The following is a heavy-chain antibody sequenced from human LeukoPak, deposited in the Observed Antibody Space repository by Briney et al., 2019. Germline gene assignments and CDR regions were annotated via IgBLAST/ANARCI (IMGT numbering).Heavy chain of an antibody. CDR3: ARGGFYDILTGYYPEIDY. Sequence: PSETLSLTCTVSGYSISSGYYWGWIRQPPGKGLEWIGSIYHSGSTYYNPSLKSRVTMSVDTSKNQFSLKLSSVTAADTAVYYCARGGFYDILTGYYPEIDYWGQGTLVTVSS. V-gene: IGHV4-38-2*02. J-gene: IGHJ4*02. D-gene: IGHD3-9*01. CDR1: GYSISSGYY. CDR2: IYHSGST.